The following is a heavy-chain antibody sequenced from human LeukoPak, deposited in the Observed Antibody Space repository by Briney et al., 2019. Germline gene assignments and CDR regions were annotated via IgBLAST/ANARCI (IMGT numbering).Heavy chain of an antibody. J-gene: IGHJ6*03. CDR1: GYTFTSYY. D-gene: IGHD3-3*01. Sequence: ASLKISCKASGYTFTSYYMPWVRQAPGHGLEWMGIINASGGNTSYAQKFQGRVTMTRDMSTSTVYMELSSLRSEDTAVYYCASTGVTIVGVDLYYMDVWGKGTTVTVSS. CDR3: ASTGVTIVGVDLYYMDV. V-gene: IGHV1-46*01. CDR2: INASGGNT.